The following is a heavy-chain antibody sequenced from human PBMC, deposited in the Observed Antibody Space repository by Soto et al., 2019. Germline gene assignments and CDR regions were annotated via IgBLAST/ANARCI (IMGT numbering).Heavy chain of an antibody. J-gene: IGHJ4*02. V-gene: IGHV3-48*02. Sequence: PGGSLRLSCTASGFTFNTYNMNWVRQAPGKGLEWVSYISSSSYTIKYADSVEGRFTVSRDNGKKSLCLQMNSLRDEDTAVYFCAREISLSAGSYFDYWGQGTLVTVSS. CDR3: AREISLSAGSYFDY. CDR1: GFTFNTYN. D-gene: IGHD3-10*01. CDR2: ISSSSYTI.